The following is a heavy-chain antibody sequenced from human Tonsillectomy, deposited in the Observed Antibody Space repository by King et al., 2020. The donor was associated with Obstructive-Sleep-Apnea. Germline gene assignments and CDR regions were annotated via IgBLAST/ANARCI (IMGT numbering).Heavy chain of an antibody. D-gene: IGHD1-1*01. Sequence: DVQLVESGGGLVQPGGSLRLSCAASGFTVSSNYMSWVRQAPGKGLEWVSVIYSGGSTYYADSVKGRFTISRDNSKNTLYLQMNSLRAEDTAVYYCARDRWLERLGWCTGMDVWGQGTTVTVSS. V-gene: IGHV3-66*01. CDR3: ARDRWLERLGWCTGMDV. CDR2: IYSGGST. CDR1: GFTVSSNY. J-gene: IGHJ6*02.